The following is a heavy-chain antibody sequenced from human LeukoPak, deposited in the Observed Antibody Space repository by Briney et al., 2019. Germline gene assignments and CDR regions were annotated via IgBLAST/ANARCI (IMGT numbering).Heavy chain of an antibody. CDR3: AKDDAWGRYKH. J-gene: IGHJ1*01. CDR2: INPKSGGT. D-gene: IGHD3-16*01. Sequence: ASVKVSCKTSGYTFTDYYIHWVRQAPGQGLEWMGWINPKSGGTIFAQKFQGRVTMTSDTSITTAYMEVNRLKSDDTAVYYCAKDDAWGRYKHWGQGTLVTVSS. CDR1: GYTFTDYY. V-gene: IGHV1-2*02.